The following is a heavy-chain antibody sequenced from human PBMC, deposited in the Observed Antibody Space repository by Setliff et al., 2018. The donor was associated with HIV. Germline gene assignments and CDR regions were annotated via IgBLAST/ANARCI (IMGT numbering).Heavy chain of an antibody. CDR3: ARKGSGSSFDFEY. Sequence: GGSLRLSCAASGFTFSSYSMNWVRQAPGKGLEWVSYISSSRSTIYYADSVKGRFTISRDNAKNSVYLQMNSLRSEDTAVYYCARKGSGSSFDFEYWGQGTLVTVSS. CDR2: ISSSRSTI. J-gene: IGHJ4*02. D-gene: IGHD3-10*01. V-gene: IGHV3-48*01. CDR1: GFTFSSYS.